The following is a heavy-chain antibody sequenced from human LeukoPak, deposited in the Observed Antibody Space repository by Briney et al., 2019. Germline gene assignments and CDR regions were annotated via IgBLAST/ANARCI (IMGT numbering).Heavy chain of an antibody. CDR2: IKQDGSEK. D-gene: IGHD1-26*01. CDR3: ARWGDWDLLFDY. CDR1: GFTFSSYS. Sequence: GGSLRLSCAASGFTFSSYSMNWVRQAPGKGLEWVGNIKQDGSEKYYVASMKGRFTISRDNAKNSLYLQMSSLRAEDTAVYYCARWGDWDLLFDYWGQGTLVTVSS. J-gene: IGHJ4*02. V-gene: IGHV3-7*01.